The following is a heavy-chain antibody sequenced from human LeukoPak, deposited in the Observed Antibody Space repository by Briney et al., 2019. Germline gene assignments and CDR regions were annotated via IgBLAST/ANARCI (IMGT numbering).Heavy chain of an antibody. J-gene: IGHJ5*02. Sequence: GGSLRLSCAASGFTFSSYGMHWVRQAPGKGLEWVAAIWYDGSNKFYADSVKGRFTISRDNSKNTLYLKMNSLRAEDTAVYYCARGRSSSWSSWFDPWGQGTLVTVSS. CDR2: IWYDGSNK. D-gene: IGHD6-13*01. CDR1: GFTFSSYG. V-gene: IGHV3-33*01. CDR3: ARGRSSSWSSWFDP.